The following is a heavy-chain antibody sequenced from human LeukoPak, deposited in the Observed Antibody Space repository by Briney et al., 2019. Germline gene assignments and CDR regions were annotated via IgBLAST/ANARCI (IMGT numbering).Heavy chain of an antibody. D-gene: IGHD4-17*01. CDR2: IYYSGST. J-gene: IGHJ4*02. Sequence: SETLSLTCTVSGGSVRSYYWSWIRQPPGKGLEWIGYIYYSGSTNYNPSLKSRVSISVDTSKNQFSLKLSSVTAADTAVYYCARTGSTVTMLYPFDHWGQGTLVTVSS. CDR1: GGSVRSYY. CDR3: ARTGSTVTMLYPFDH. V-gene: IGHV4-59*02.